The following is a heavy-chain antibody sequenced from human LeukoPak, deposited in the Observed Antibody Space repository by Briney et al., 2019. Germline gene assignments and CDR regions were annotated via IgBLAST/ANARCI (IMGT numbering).Heavy chain of an antibody. CDR1: GSMYNYY. D-gene: IGHD3-10*01. Sequence: SETLSLTCTVSGSMYNYYWSWIRQPPGKGLEWIGYIHYNGITNYNPSLKTRVTMSLDTSKNQFSLKLSSVTAADTAVYYCARLDMVRGVGSVDYWGQGTLVTVSS. V-gene: IGHV4-59*08. CDR2: IHYNGIT. J-gene: IGHJ4*02. CDR3: ARLDMVRGVGSVDY.